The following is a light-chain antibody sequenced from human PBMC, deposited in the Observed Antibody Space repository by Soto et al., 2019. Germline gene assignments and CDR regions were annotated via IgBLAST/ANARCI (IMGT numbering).Light chain of an antibody. Sequence: EILLTKSPGTLSLSPGDRAILSCRASQSLSNRYLAWYQQMPGRAPRLLIHGASSRAAGIPDRFSGSGSGTDFTLTINRLEPEDVAVYYCHHYDNSPPFPFGPGTRVEI. CDR1: QSLSNRY. J-gene: IGKJ3*01. V-gene: IGKV3-20*01. CDR3: HHYDNSPPFP. CDR2: GAS.